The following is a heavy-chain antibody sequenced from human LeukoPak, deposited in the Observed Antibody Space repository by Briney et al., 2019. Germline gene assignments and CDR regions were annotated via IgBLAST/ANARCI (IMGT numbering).Heavy chain of an antibody. Sequence: PGGSLRLSCAASGFTFSSYEMNWVRQAPGKGLEWVSYISSSGSTIYYADSVKGRFTISRDNAKNSLYLQMNSLRAEDTAVYYCARDRVAAAGSSTDYWGQGTLVTVST. CDR1: GFTFSSYE. CDR3: ARDRVAAAGSSTDY. D-gene: IGHD6-13*01. V-gene: IGHV3-48*03. CDR2: ISSSGSTI. J-gene: IGHJ4*02.